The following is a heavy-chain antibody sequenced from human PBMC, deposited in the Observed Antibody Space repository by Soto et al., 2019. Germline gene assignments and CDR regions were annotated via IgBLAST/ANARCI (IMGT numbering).Heavy chain of an antibody. Sequence: EVQLVESGGDLVKPGESLRLSCAASGSSFSVSIMNWVRQAPGKGLEWVSSISTSSHYIYYADSVKGRFAIFRDNAKNSLYLQMDNLRAEDTAVYYWARGKHCTDGICSFSEYSYYMDVWGKGTTVTVSS. CDR2: ISTSSHYI. CDR1: GSSFSVSI. J-gene: IGHJ6*03. CDR3: ARGKHCTDGICSFSEYSYYMDV. D-gene: IGHD2-8*01. V-gene: IGHV3-21*02.